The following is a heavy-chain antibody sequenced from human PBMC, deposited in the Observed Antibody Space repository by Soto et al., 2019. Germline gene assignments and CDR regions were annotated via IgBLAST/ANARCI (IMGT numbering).Heavy chain of an antibody. V-gene: IGHV3-64D*06. CDR3: VKALSARYNSAKAFDM. CDR2: ISSNGGST. Sequence: SLRLSCSASEFTFSSYAMHWVRQAPGKGLEYVSAISSNGGSTSYADSVNGRFTISRDNSRNTLYLQMSSLRVEDTALYYCVKALSARYNSAKAFDMWGQGTMVTVSS. D-gene: IGHD2-2*02. CDR1: EFTFSSYA. J-gene: IGHJ3*02.